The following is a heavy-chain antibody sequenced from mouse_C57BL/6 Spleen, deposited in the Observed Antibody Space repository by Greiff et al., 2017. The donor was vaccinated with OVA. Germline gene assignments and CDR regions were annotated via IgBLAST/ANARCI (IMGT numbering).Heavy chain of an antibody. CDR3: ARDWGRYFDY. J-gene: IGHJ2*01. Sequence: EVKLMESGGGLVKPGGSLKLSCAASGFTFSDYGMHWVRQAPEKGLEWVAYISRGSSTIYYADTVKGRFTISRDNAKNTLFLQMTSLGSEDTAMYYCARDWGRYFDYWGQGTTLTVSS. V-gene: IGHV5-17*01. CDR1: GFTFSDYG. D-gene: IGHD4-1*01. CDR2: ISRGSSTI.